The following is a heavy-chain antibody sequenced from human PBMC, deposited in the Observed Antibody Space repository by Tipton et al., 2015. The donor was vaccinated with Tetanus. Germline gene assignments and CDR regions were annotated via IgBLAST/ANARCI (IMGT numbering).Heavy chain of an antibody. Sequence: SLRLSCAASGFPFDAYSMTWVRQAPGKGLEWVSSINQPSTHTYYADSVKGRFSISRDNAKNSLFLQMSALGVEDTAVYYCTRQSSREVWLQRQWVMFFYGLDVWGQGTTVTISS. CDR2: INQPSTHT. J-gene: IGHJ6*02. D-gene: IGHD5-24*01. V-gene: IGHV3-21*01. CDR3: TRQSSREVWLQRQWVMFFYGLDV. CDR1: GFPFDAYS.